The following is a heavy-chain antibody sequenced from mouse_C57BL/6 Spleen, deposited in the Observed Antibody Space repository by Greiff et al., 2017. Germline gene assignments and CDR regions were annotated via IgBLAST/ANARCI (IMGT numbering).Heavy chain of an antibody. Sequence: QVQLQQPGAELVKPGASVKLSCKASGYTFTSYWMRWVKQRPGQGLEWIGEIDPSDSYTNYNQKFKGKATLTVDTSSSTAYMQLSSLTSEDSAVYYCARKGRYGKDYWGQGTTLTVSS. D-gene: IGHD2-1*01. CDR3: ARKGRYGKDY. CDR1: GYTFTSYW. J-gene: IGHJ2*01. CDR2: IDPSDSYT. V-gene: IGHV1-50*01.